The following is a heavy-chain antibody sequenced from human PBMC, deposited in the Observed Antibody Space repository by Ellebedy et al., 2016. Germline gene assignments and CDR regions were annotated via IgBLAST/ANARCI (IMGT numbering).Heavy chain of an antibody. D-gene: IGHD1-26*01. CDR2: ISGSAGST. J-gene: IGHJ4*02. V-gene: IGHV3-23*01. CDR1: GFTFINYA. Sequence: GESLRLSXTASGFTFINYAMSWVRQAPGKGLEWVSTISGSAGSTYSADSVKGRFTLSRDNSKNTLNLQMNSLRADDTAIYYCVTHTGTYEGPFDYWGQGSLVTVSS. CDR3: VTHTGTYEGPFDY.